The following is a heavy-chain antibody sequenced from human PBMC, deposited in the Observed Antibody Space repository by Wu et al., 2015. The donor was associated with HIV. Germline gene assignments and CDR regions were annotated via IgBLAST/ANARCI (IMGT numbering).Heavy chain of an antibody. V-gene: IGHV1-18*01. CDR1: GYRFVSHG. D-gene: IGHD6-6*01. CDR2: ISAYNGKT. J-gene: IGHJ6*03. Sequence: QVQLVQSGAEVRKPGASVNVSCKTSGYRFVSHGITWVRQAPGQGLEWMGWISAYNGKTHYAQTFQDRVTLSTDTSTTTAYMELRSLRFDDTAVYYCARSSGGSSIYYYYYMDVWGEGTTVTVSS. CDR3: ARSSGGSSIYYYYYMDV.